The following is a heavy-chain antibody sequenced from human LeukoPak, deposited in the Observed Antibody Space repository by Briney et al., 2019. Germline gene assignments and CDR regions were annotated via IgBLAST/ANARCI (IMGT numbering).Heavy chain of an antibody. CDR3: AKAGYTYGSGWFDP. D-gene: IGHD5-18*01. J-gene: IGHJ5*02. CDR1: GFSFSNYG. Sequence: GGSLRLSCAASGFSFSNYGMHWVRQAPGKGLEWVASIRNDGTSKYYVDFVKGRFSISRDNSRNTLYLQINSLRDDDTAVYYCAKAGYTYGSGWFDPWGQGTLVIVSS. V-gene: IGHV3-30*02. CDR2: IRNDGTSK.